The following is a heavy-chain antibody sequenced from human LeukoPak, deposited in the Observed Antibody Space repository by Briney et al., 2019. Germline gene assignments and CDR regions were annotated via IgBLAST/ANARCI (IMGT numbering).Heavy chain of an antibody. Sequence: PSETLSLTCTVSGGSISSSSYYWGWIRQPPGKGLEWVGSIYYSGSTYYNPSLKSRVTISVDTSKNQFSLKLSSVTAADTAVYYCARCGEQQLGDPFDYWGQGTLVTASS. V-gene: IGHV4-39*01. CDR2: IYYSGST. J-gene: IGHJ4*02. D-gene: IGHD6-13*01. CDR1: GGSISSSSYY. CDR3: ARCGEQQLGDPFDY.